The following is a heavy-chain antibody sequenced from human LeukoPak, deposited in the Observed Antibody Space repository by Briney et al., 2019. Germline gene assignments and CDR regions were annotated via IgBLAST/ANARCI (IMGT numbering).Heavy chain of an antibody. Sequence: SETLSLTCAVYGGSFSGYYWTWIRQPPGKGLEWIGEINHSETTNYNASLKSRVTISVVTSKSHFSLILNSVTAADTAVYYCAKRGEDYGDYEIYYYYYMDVWGKGTTVTVSS. J-gene: IGHJ6*03. CDR2: INHSETT. D-gene: IGHD4-17*01. CDR1: GGSFSGYY. CDR3: AKRGEDYGDYEIYYYYYMDV. V-gene: IGHV4-34*01.